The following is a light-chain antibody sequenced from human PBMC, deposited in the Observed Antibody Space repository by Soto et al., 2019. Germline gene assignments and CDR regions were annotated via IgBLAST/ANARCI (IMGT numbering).Light chain of an antibody. CDR3: SSWDDSLNAYV. V-gene: IGLV1-36*01. CDR2: YDN. Sequence: QSVLTQPPSVSEAPRQRVTISCSGSSYNIGNNAVHWYQQLPEKPPKLLIYYDNLRASGFSDRLSASKSGSSASLAISGLQSDDEADYYCSSWDDSLNAYVFGPGTKLTVL. J-gene: IGLJ1*01. CDR1: SYNIGNNA.